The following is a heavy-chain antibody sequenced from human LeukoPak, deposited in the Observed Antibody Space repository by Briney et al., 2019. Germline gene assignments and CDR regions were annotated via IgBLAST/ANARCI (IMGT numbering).Heavy chain of an antibody. D-gene: IGHD2-8*01. CDR2: IRYDGSNK. V-gene: IGHV3-30*02. CDR1: GFTFSSYG. J-gene: IGHJ6*03. CDR3: ANGNRCTSPNCLGYYYFYMDV. Sequence: GGSLRLSCAASGFTFSSYGMHWVRQAPGKGLEWVAFIRYDGSNKYYADSVKGRFTISRDNSKNTLYLQMNSLRAEDTAVYYCANGNRCTSPNCLGYYYFYMDVWGKGTTVTVSS.